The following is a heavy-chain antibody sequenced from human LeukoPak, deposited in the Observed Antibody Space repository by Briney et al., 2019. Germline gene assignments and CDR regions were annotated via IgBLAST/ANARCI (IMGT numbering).Heavy chain of an antibody. V-gene: IGHV3-15*01. CDR1: GFTFSNAW. D-gene: IGHD1-1*01. J-gene: IGHJ6*04. CDR3: TTDTSSTTGTAYYYYYYGMDV. CDR2: IKSKTDGGTT. Sequence: GGSLRLSCAASGFTFSNAWMSWVRQAPGKGLEWVGRIKSKTDGGTTDYAAPVKGRFTISRDDSKNTLYLQMNSLKPEDTAVYYCTTDTSSTTGTAYYYYYYGMDVWGKGTTVTVSS.